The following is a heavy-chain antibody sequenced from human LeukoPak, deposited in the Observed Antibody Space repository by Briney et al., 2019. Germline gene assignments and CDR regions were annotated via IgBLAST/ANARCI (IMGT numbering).Heavy chain of an antibody. CDR2: ISDGGGRT. J-gene: IGHJ4*02. V-gene: IGHV3-23*01. Sequence: GGSLRLSCGASGFTFSTNAMSWVRQAPGKGLEWVSGISDGGGRTFYAESVKGRFTVSRDNSQNTLYLRMNSLRAEDTAIYYCTKNQILDDSGSWYAFWGQGTLVTVSS. CDR1: GFTFSTNA. CDR3: TKNQILDDSGSWYAF. D-gene: IGHD6-13*01.